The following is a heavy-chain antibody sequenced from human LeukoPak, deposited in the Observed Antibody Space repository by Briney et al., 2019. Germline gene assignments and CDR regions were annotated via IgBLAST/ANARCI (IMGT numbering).Heavy chain of an antibody. Sequence: ASVTVSCKTSGYTFTNYDINWVRQATGQGLEWMGWMNPNSGNTNYAQKLQGRVTMTTDTSTSTAYMELRSLRSDDTAVYYCASGPPPGYSSSWTGFGYWGQGTLVTVSS. D-gene: IGHD6-13*01. V-gene: IGHV1-8*01. J-gene: IGHJ4*02. CDR2: MNPNSGNT. CDR1: GYTFTNYD. CDR3: ASGPPPGYSSSWTGFGY.